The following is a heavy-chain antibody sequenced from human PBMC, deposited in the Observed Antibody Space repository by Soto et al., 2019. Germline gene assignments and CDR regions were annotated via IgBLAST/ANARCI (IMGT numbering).Heavy chain of an antibody. CDR1: GSTFITYD. Sequence: ASVRVPCRAAGSTFITYDIHWVRWATGQGREWMGWMNPHSGNADHAQKFQGRPTKTRNTPISTADTELSSLRSEDTGVYYDKTLRPMVRGVNHAFDIWGQGTMVTVS. CDR3: KTLRPMVRGVNHAFDI. CDR2: MNPHSGNA. V-gene: IGHV1-8*01. D-gene: IGHD3-10*01. J-gene: IGHJ3*02.